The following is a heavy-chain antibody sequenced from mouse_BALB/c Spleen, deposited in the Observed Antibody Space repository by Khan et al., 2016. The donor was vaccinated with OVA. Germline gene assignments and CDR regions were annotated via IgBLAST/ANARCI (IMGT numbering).Heavy chain of an antibody. CDR2: IDPFNGGT. CDR1: GYSFTSYY. CDR3: ARGAFGY. Sequence: VQLQQSGPELMKPGASVNISCKASGYSFTSYYIHWVRQSHGKSLEWIGYIDPFNGGTDYNQKFKGKATLTVDKSSSTAYMHLSSLTSEDSAVYYCARGAFGYWGQGTLVTGSA. J-gene: IGHJ3*01. V-gene: IGHV1S135*01.